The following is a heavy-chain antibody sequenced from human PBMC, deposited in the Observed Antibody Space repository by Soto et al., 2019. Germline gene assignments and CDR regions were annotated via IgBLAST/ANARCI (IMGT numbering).Heavy chain of an antibody. V-gene: IGHV3-23*01. J-gene: IGHJ6*02. CDR2: ISGCGGST. CDR1: GFTFSSYA. Sequence: PGGSLRLSCAASGFTFSSYAMSWVRQAPGKGLEWVSAISGCGGSTYYADSVKGRFTISRDNSKNTLYLQMISLRAEDTAVYYFAKSLRITIFGVVIRPPHYYYGMDVWGQGTTVTVSS. D-gene: IGHD3-3*01. CDR3: AKSLRITIFGVVIRPPHYYYGMDV.